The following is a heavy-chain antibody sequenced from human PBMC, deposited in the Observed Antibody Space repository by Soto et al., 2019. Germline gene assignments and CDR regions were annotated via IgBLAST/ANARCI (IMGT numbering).Heavy chain of an antibody. Sequence: SETLSLTCTVSGGSISSSSYYWGWIRQPPGKGLEWIGSIYYSGSTYYNPSLKSRVTISVDTSKNQFSLKLSSVTAADTAVYYCASRITMVRGVTILNWFDPWGQGTLVTVSS. CDR1: GGSISSSSYY. CDR3: ASRITMVRGVTILNWFDP. V-gene: IGHV4-39*07. J-gene: IGHJ5*02. CDR2: IYYSGST. D-gene: IGHD3-10*01.